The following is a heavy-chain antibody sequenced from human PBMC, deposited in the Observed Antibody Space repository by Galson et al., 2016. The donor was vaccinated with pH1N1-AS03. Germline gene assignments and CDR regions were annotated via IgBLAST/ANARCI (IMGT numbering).Heavy chain of an antibody. CDR1: GYIFNSYG. CDR2: ISVYTGET. Sequence: SVKVSCKASGYIFNSYGIAWVRQAPGQGLEWMGWISVYTGETNYAEKFQERVTMNRQISTTTAYLELRSVRSDDPAVYYCAGGGDHASYWGQGTLVTVSS. J-gene: IGHJ4*02. D-gene: IGHD3-10*01. CDR3: AGGGDHASY. V-gene: IGHV1-18*01.